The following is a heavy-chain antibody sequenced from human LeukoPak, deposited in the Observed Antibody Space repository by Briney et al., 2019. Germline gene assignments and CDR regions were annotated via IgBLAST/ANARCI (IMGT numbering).Heavy chain of an antibody. V-gene: IGHV1-2*02. CDR2: INPNSGGT. CDR3: AAVDDYYDSSAFDI. J-gene: IGHJ3*02. CDR1: GYTFTDYY. D-gene: IGHD3-22*01. Sequence: ASVKVSCKASGYTFTDYYMHWVRQAPGQGLEWMGWINPNSGGTNYAQKFQGRVTMTRDTSISTAYMELSRLRSDDTAVYYCAAVDDYYDSSAFDIWGRGTMVTVSS.